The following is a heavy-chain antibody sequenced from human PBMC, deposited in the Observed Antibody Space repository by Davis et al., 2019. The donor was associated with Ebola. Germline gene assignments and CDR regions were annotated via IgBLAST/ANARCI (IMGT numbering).Heavy chain of an antibody. D-gene: IGHD2-21*01. CDR1: GGSFSGYY. V-gene: IGHV4-34*01. J-gene: IGHJ4*02. CDR3: ARGGWVVRFEY. CDR2: ITHSGST. Sequence: MPGGSLRLSCAVYGGSFSGYYWSWIRQPPGKGLEWIGEITHSGSTNYNPSLKSRVTISVDTSNNQFSLKLSSVSSADTAVYYCARGGWVVRFEYWGQGTLVTVSS.